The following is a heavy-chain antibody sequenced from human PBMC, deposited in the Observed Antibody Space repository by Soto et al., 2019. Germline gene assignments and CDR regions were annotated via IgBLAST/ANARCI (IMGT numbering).Heavy chain of an antibody. CDR3: ARGTNWNYGL. V-gene: IGHV4-31*03. D-gene: IGHD1-7*01. CDR1: GGSISSGGYY. Sequence: SEPLSLTCTVSGGSISSGGYYWTWIRQHPGKGLEWIGYIYSSGSTYYNPSLKSRVTISIDTSKNQFSLKLSSVTAADAAVYYCARGTNWNYGLWGQGALVTVSS. CDR2: IYSSGST. J-gene: IGHJ4*02.